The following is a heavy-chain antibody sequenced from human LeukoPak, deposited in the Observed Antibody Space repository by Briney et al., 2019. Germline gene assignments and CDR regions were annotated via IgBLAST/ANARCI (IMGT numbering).Heavy chain of an antibody. CDR3: ARAIAVAHFDY. CDR1: GFTFSSYS. J-gene: IGHJ4*02. D-gene: IGHD6-19*01. CDR2: ISSSSSYI. V-gene: IGHV3-21*01. Sequence: GGSLRLSCAASGFTFSSYSMNWVRQAPGKVLEWVSSISSSSSYIYYADSVKGRFTISRDNAKNSLYLQMNSLRAEDTAVYYCARAIAVAHFDYWGQGTLVTVSS.